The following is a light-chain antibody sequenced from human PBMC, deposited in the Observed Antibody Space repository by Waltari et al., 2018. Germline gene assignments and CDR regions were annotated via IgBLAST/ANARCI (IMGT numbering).Light chain of an antibody. CDR2: DDI. V-gene: IGLV2-23*01. CDR1: GSF. Sequence: QSALTQPASVSGSPGRSITISCIGGGSFVSWYQQQPGKAPKLTIYDDIRRPSGVSNRFSASKSDNTASLTISGLQADDEAVYYCSSFVGGTTYLLIGGGTRLTVL. J-gene: IGLJ2*01. CDR3: SSFVGGTTYLL.